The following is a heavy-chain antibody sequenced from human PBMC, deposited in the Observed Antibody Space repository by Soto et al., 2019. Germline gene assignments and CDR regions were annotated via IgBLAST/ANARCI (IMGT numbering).Heavy chain of an antibody. CDR1: GDSISSYF. Sequence: SETLSLTCTVSGDSISSYFWTWIRQSPGKGLQWIGYIHYSGNTNYNPSLKSRVTMSVDTSKNQFSLRLTSVTAADTAVYYCARMNQLAPKRNAFDIWGQGTMVTVSS. V-gene: IGHV4-59*01. CDR2: IHYSGNT. J-gene: IGHJ3*02. CDR3: ARMNQLAPKRNAFDI. D-gene: IGHD1-1*01.